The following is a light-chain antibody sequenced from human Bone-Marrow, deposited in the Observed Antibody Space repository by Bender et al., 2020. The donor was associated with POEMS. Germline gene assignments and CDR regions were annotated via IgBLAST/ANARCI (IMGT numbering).Light chain of an antibody. Sequence: QSVLTQPPSASGTPGQSVTISCSAGSSNIGTYFVDWYQHLPGAAPKLLIFRNDQRPSGVPGRFSASNSGTSASLAISGLQSEDEADYYCAVWDDSLNGWVFGGGTKLTVL. V-gene: IGLV1-47*01. CDR3: AVWDDSLNGWV. J-gene: IGLJ3*02. CDR1: SSNIGTYF. CDR2: RND.